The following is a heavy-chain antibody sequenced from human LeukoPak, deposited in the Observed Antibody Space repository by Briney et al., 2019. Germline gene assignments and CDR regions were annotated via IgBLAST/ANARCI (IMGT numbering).Heavy chain of an antibody. D-gene: IGHD4-11*01. CDR3: TKMGPDYIYYYYMDV. CDR2: INVGGGTT. V-gene: IGHV3-23*01. J-gene: IGHJ6*03. Sequence: GGSLRLPCAASGFTFRAFTMSWLRQAPGKGLECVSAINVGGGTTFYADSVKGRFTISRDNSKNTMYLQMDSLRADDTGVYYCTKMGPDYIYYYYMDVWGKGTTVTVSS. CDR1: GFTFRAFT.